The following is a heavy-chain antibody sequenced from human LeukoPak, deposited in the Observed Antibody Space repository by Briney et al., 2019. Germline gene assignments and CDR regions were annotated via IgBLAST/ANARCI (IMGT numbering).Heavy chain of an antibody. CDR3: ARDHDFWSGYYARDSDAFDI. J-gene: IGHJ3*02. CDR1: GGSISSSSYY. D-gene: IGHD3-3*01. Sequence: PSETLSLTCTVSGGSISSSSYYWGWIRQPPGKGLEWIGSIYYSGSTYYNPPLKSRVTISVDTSKNQFSLKLSSVTAADTAVYYCARDHDFWSGYYARDSDAFDIWGQGTMVTVSS. V-gene: IGHV4-39*02. CDR2: IYYSGST.